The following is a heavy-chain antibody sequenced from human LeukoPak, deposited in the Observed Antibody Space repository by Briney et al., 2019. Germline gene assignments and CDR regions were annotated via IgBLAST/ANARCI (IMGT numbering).Heavy chain of an antibody. CDR1: VGPISSYY. CDR3: ARLYTYFDY. J-gene: IGHJ4*02. D-gene: IGHD2-2*02. CDR2: IYYSGST. Sequence: SETLSLTCTVSVGPISSYYWSWIRQPPGKGLEWIGYIYYSGSTNYNPSLKSRVTISVDTSKNQFSLKLSSVTAADTAVYYCARLYTYFDYWGQGTLVTVSS. V-gene: IGHV4-59*08.